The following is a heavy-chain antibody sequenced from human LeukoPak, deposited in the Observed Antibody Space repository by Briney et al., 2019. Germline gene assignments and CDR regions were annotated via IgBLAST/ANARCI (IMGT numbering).Heavy chain of an antibody. J-gene: IGHJ3*02. D-gene: IGHD6-19*01. V-gene: IGHV1-69*06. CDR2: IIPIFGTA. CDR3: AVIAVARPNAFDI. CDR1: GGTFSSYA. Sequence: SVKVSCKASGGTFSSYAISWVRQAPGQGLEWMGGIIPIFGTANYAQKFQGRVTITADKSTSTAYMELSSLRSEDTAVYYCAVIAVARPNAFDIWGQGTMVTVSS.